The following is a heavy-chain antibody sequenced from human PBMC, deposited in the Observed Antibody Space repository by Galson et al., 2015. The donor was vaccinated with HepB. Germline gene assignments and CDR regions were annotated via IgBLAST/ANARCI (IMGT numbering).Heavy chain of an antibody. CDR2: IIPILGIA. CDR3: ARVEYGDYEDY. V-gene: IGHV1-69*10. CDR1: GGTFSSYA. D-gene: IGHD4-17*01. Sequence: SVKVSCKASGGTFSSYAISWVRQAPGQGLEWMGGIIPILGIANYAQKFQGRVTITADKSTSTAYMELSSLRSEDTAVYYCARVEYGDYEDYWGQGTLVTVSS. J-gene: IGHJ4*02.